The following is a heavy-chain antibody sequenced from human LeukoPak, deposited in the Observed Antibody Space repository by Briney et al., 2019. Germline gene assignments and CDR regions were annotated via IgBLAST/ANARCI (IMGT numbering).Heavy chain of an antibody. CDR3: AREGIAAAYYDY. D-gene: IGHD6-13*01. CDR2: ISGSGGST. J-gene: IGHJ4*02. V-gene: IGHV3-23*01. CDR1: GFTFSSYA. Sequence: GGSLRLSCAASGFTFSSYAMSWVRQAPGKGLEWVSAISGSGGSTYYADSVKGRFTISRDNAKNSLYLQMNSLRAEDTAVYYCAREGIAAAYYDYWGQGTLVTVSS.